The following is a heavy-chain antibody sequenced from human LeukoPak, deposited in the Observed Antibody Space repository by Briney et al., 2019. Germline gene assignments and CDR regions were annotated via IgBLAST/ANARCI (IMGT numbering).Heavy chain of an antibody. D-gene: IGHD2-15*01. CDR3: AKGGVRGGSLPYMDV. CDR1: GFTFSTYG. Sequence: GGSLRLSCAASGFTFSTYGMNWVRQAPGKGLEWVASISSSGAYKYYADSMKGRFTISRDNARNSLFLQMNSLRAEDTAVYYCAKGGVRGGSLPYMDVWGKGTTVTVSS. J-gene: IGHJ6*03. V-gene: IGHV3-21*01. CDR2: ISSSGAYK.